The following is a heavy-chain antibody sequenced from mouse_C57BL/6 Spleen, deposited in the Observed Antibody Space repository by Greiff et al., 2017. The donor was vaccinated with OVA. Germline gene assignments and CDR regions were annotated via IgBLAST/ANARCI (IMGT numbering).Heavy chain of an antibody. CDR3: ARRGESNYVYAMDY. CDR2: IYPGDGDT. Sequence: QVQLQQSGPELVKPGASVKISCKASGYAFSSSWMNWVKQRPGKGLEWIGRIYPGDGDTNYNGKFKGKATLTADKSSSTAYMQLSSLTSEDSAVYFCARRGESNYVYAMDYWGQGTSVTVSS. CDR1: GYAFSSSW. J-gene: IGHJ4*01. D-gene: IGHD2-5*01. V-gene: IGHV1-82*01.